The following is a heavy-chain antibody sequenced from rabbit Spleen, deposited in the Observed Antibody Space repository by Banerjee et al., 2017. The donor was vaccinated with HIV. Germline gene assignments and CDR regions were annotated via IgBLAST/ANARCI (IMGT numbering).Heavy chain of an antibody. V-gene: IGHV1S47*01. D-gene: IGHD8-1*01. Sequence: QEQLVESGGGLVQPGGSLKLSCKASGFDFSNYGVTWVRQAPGKGLEWIGYIDPIFGSTYYASWVNGRFTISSHNAQNTLYLQLNSLTAADTATYFCARDTGSSFSSYGMDLWGPGTLVTVS. J-gene: IGHJ6*01. CDR2: IDPIFGST. CDR3: ARDTGSSFSSYGMDL. CDR1: GFDFSNYG.